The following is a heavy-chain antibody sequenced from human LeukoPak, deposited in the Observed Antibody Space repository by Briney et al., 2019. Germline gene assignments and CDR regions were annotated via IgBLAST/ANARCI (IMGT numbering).Heavy chain of an antibody. CDR3: ARVDGSNYPN. D-gene: IGHD3-10*01. CDR1: GFTFSDSV. V-gene: IGHV3-64*02. J-gene: IGHJ4*02. Sequence: GGSLRLSCAASGFTFSDSVMHWVRQAPGKALGYVSAINANGGSTFYADSVKGRFTISRDNSRNTLYLQMGSLRADDMAVYYCARVDGSNYPNWGQGTLVTVSS. CDR2: INANGGST.